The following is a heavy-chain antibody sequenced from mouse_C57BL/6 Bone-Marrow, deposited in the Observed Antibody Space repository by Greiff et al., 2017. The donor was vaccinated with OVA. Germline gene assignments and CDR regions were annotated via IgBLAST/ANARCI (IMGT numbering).Heavy chain of an antibody. CDR2: IDPSDSYT. CDR3: ARETLTGT. Sequence: QVQLQQPGAELVRPGTSVKLSCKASGYTFTSYWMHWVKQRPGQGLEWIGVIDPSDSYTNYNQKFKGKATLTVDTSSSTAYMQLSSLTSEDSAVXYCARETLTGTWGQGTTLTVSS. J-gene: IGHJ2*01. D-gene: IGHD4-1*01. V-gene: IGHV1-59*01. CDR1: GYTFTSYW.